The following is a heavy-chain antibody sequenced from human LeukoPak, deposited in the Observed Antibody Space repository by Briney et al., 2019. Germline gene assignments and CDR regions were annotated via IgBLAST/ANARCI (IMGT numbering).Heavy chain of an antibody. D-gene: IGHD3-10*01. Sequence: KPSETLSLTCTVSGYSISSGYYWGWIRQPPGKGLEWIGSIYHSGSTYYNPSLKSRVTISVDTSKNQFSLKLSSVTAADTAVYYCASRLITMVRGVITFDYWGQGTLVTVSS. CDR3: ASRLITMVRGVITFDY. J-gene: IGHJ4*02. V-gene: IGHV4-38-2*02. CDR1: GYSISSGYY. CDR2: IYHSGST.